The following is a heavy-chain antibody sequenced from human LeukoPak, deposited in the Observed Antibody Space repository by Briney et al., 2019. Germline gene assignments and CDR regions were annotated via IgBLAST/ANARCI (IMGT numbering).Heavy chain of an antibody. Sequence: SVKVSCKASGGTFSSYAISWVRQAPGQGLEWMGGIIPILGTANYAQKFQGRVTMTTDTSTSTAYMELRSLRSDDTAVYYCARDLGWRDSSSSSDYWGQGTLVTVSS. J-gene: IGHJ4*02. CDR2: IIPILGTA. D-gene: IGHD3-22*01. V-gene: IGHV1-69*10. CDR1: GGTFSSYA. CDR3: ARDLGWRDSSSSSDY.